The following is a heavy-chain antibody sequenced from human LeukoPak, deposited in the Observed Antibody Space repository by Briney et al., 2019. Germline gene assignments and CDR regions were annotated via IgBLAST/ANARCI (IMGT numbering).Heavy chain of an antibody. J-gene: IGHJ6*04. CDR3: GELGITKIGGV. CDR1: GFTFSSYA. Sequence: GGSLRLSCAASGFTFSSYAMSWVRQAPGKGLEWVSAISGSGGSTYYADSVKGRFTISRDNAKNSLYLQMNSLRAEDTAVYFCGELGITKIGGVWGKGTTVTISS. CDR2: ISGSGGST. D-gene: IGHD3-10*02. V-gene: IGHV3-23*01.